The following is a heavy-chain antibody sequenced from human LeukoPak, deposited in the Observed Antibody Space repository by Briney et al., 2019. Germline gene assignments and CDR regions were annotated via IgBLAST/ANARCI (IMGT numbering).Heavy chain of an antibody. CDR2: MNPNSGNT. J-gene: IGHJ5*02. Sequence: AASVKVSCKASGYTFTSYDINWVRQATGQGLEWMGYMNPNSGNTGYAQKFQGRVTMTRNTSINTAYMELSSLRSEDTAVYYCATLWYSGSYSTPWGQGTLVTVSS. CDR1: GYTFTSYD. D-gene: IGHD1-26*01. CDR3: ATLWYSGSYSTP. V-gene: IGHV1-8*01.